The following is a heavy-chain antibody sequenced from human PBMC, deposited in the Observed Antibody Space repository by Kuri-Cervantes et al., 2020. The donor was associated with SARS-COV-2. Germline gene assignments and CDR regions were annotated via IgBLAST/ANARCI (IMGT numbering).Heavy chain of an antibody. Sequence: GSLRLSCAVYGGSFSGYYWSWIRQPPGKGLEWIGEINHSGSTNYNPSLKSRVTISVDTSKNQCSLKLSSVAAADTAVYYCARDLIAAAGQYYYYGMDVWGQGTTVTVSS. D-gene: IGHD6-13*01. J-gene: IGHJ6*02. CDR1: GGSFSGYY. CDR3: ARDLIAAAGQYYYYGMDV. V-gene: IGHV4-34*01. CDR2: INHSGST.